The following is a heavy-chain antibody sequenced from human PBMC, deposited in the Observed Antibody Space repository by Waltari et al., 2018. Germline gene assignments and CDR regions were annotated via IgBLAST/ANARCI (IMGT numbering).Heavy chain of an antibody. Sequence: QVQLQQWGAGLLKPSETLSLTCAVYDGSFSGYFWSWIRQSPGKGLEWIGQINRDGSNIYTPYLKSRVAMSVDTLKSQISLRLTSVTAADAAVYYCARVGDYHGSGRFGLDVWGQGTRVTVSS. CDR2: INRDGSN. D-gene: IGHD3-10*01. CDR3: ARVGDYHGSGRFGLDV. CDR1: DGSFSGYF. J-gene: IGHJ6*02. V-gene: IGHV4-34*01.